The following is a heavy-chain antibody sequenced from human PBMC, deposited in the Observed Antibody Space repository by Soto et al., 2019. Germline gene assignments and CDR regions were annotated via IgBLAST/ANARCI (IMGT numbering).Heavy chain of an antibody. J-gene: IGHJ4*02. D-gene: IGHD6-19*01. Sequence: PGGSLSLSCAASGFTFSSYGMHWVRQAPGKGLEWVAVIWDDGSNKYYADSVKGRFTISRDNSKNTLYLQMNSLRAEDTAVYYCARDSSGWLHRYFDYWGQGTLVTVSS. CDR1: GFTFSSYG. V-gene: IGHV3-33*01. CDR2: IWDDGSNK. CDR3: ARDSSGWLHRYFDY.